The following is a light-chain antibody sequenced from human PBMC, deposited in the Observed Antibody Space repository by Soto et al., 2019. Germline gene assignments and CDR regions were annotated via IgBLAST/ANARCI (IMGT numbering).Light chain of an antibody. Sequence: DIQMTQSTSSLSGSVGDRVTITCQASQDITLYLNWYQHKPGKAPNLLIHDVSTLEPGVPARFSGRGSGTTFTLTIINLQPEDVATYYCQQYDSRPNTFGQGTKVDIK. CDR3: QQYDSRPNT. CDR2: DVS. V-gene: IGKV1-33*01. J-gene: IGKJ2*01. CDR1: QDITLY.